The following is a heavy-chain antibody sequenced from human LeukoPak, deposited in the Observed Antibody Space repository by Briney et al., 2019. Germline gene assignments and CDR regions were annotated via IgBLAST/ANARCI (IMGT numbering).Heavy chain of an antibody. D-gene: IGHD2-21*02. CDR2: IIPIFGTA. V-gene: IGHV1-69*13. CDR3: ARERLGAYCGGDCLYY. J-gene: IGHJ4*02. CDR1: GGTFSSYA. Sequence: SVKVSCKASGGTFSSYAISWVRQAPGQGLEWMGGIIPIFGTANYAQKFQGRVTITADESTSTAYMELSSLRSEDTAVYYCARERLGAYCGGDCLYYWGQGTLVTVSS.